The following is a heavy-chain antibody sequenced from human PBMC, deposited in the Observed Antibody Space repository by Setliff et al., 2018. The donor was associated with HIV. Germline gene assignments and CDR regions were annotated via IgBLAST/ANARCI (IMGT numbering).Heavy chain of an antibody. D-gene: IGHD6-13*01. Sequence: SGPTLVNPTQTLTLTCTFSGFSFNTRGMCVSWIRQPPGKALEWIGEINHSGSTNYNPSLKSRVTISVDTSKNHFSLKVNSVTAADTAVYYCARLGYSIDLRRLDYWGQGAQVTVSS. CDR2: INHSGST. CDR3: ARLGYSIDLRRLDY. V-gene: IGHV4-39*02. J-gene: IGHJ4*02. CDR1: GFSFNTRGMC.